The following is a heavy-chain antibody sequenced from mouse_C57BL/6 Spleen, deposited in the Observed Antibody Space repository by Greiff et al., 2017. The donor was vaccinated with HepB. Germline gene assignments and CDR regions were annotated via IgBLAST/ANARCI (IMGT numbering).Heavy chain of an antibody. V-gene: IGHV1-80*01. Sequence: VKLQESGAELVKPGASVKISCKASGYAFSSYWMNWVKQRPGKGLEWIGQIYPGDGDTNYNGKFKGKATLTADKSSSTAYMQLSSLTSEDSAVYFCAAYYYGSSHYYAMDYWGQGTSVTVSS. CDR2: IYPGDGDT. J-gene: IGHJ4*01. CDR1: GYAFSSYW. D-gene: IGHD1-1*01. CDR3: AAYYYGSSHYYAMDY.